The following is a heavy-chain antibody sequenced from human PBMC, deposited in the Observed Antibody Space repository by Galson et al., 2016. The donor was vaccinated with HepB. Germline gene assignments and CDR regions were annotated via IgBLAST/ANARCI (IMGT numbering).Heavy chain of an antibody. V-gene: IGHV3-23*01. CDR2: ISGSGGNT. CDR3: AKIKGRWVADY. D-gene: IGHD2-15*01. CDR1: GFTFSSYG. J-gene: IGHJ4*02. Sequence: SLRLSCAASGFTFSSYGMSWVRQAPRKGLEWVSGISGSGGNTYYADSVKGRSTISRDNSKNTLYLQMNSLRAEDTAVYYCAKIKGRWVADYWGQGTLVTVSS.